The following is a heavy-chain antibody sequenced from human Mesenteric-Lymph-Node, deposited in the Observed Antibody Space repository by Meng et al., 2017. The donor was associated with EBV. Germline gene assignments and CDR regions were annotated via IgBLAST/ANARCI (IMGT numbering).Heavy chain of an antibody. D-gene: IGHD3-10*01. J-gene: IGHJ4*02. CDR3: ARFQRFGDFD. Sequence: GQLEASGPGLLKPSGTPSLTCAVSGASISSDNWWSWIRQPPGKGLEWIGEIYHSGSTNYNPSLKSRVTISVDKSKRQFSLKLTSVTAADTAVYHCARFQRFGDFDWGQGTLVTVSS. CDR1: GASISSDNW. CDR2: IYHSGST. V-gene: IGHV4-4*02.